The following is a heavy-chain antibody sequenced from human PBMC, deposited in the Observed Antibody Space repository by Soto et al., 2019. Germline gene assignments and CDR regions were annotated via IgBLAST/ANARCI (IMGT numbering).Heavy chain of an antibody. D-gene: IGHD4-4*01. CDR1: GYTFTSYG. CDR2: ISAYNGNT. V-gene: IGHV1-18*01. J-gene: IGHJ4*02. CDR3: ARGDSGRKMTTVTPPGY. Sequence: ASVKVSCKASGYTFTSYGISWVRQAPGQGLEWMGWISAYNGNTNYAQKLQGRVTMTTDTSTSTAYMELRSLRSDDTAVYYCARGDSGRKMTTVTPPGYWGQGTLVTVSS.